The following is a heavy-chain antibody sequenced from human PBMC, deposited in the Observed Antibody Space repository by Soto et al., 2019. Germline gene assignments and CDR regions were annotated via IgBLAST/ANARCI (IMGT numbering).Heavy chain of an antibody. J-gene: IGHJ6*03. CDR2: IYYSGST. Sequence: SETLSLTCTVSGGSISSYYWSWIRQPPGKGLEWIGYIYYSGSTNYNPSLKSRVTISVDTSKNQFSLKLSSVTAADTAVYYCASHATINYYYYYMDVWGKGTTVTVSS. CDR3: ASHATINYYYYYMDV. V-gene: IGHV4-59*08. CDR1: GGSISSYY.